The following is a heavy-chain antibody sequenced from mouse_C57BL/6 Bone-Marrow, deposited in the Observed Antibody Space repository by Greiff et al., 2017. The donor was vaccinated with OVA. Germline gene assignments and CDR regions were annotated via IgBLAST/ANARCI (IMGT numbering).Heavy chain of an antibody. CDR2: IDPENGDT. J-gene: IGHJ1*03. V-gene: IGHV14-4*01. D-gene: IGHD2-1*01. Sequence: VQLQQSGAELVRPGASVKLSCTASGFNIKDDYMHWVKQRPEQGLEWIGWIDPENGDTEYASKFQGKATITADTSSNTAYLQLSSLTSEDTAVYYCTTKDYYGTPYWYFDVWGTGTTVTVSS. CDR1: GFNIKDDY. CDR3: TTKDYYGTPYWYFDV.